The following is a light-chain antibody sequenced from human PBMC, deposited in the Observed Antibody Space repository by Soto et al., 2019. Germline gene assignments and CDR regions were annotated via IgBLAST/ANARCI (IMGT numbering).Light chain of an antibody. J-gene: IGKJ1*01. CDR1: QGIRND. V-gene: IGKV1-39*01. CDR3: QHSYSTPWT. Sequence: DLLMTQSPSTLYASVRGSITSXXRASQGIRNDLAWYQQKPGKAPKIXIYEASTLQSGVPSRFSGSGSGTDFTLAISSLQPEDFATYYCQHSYSTPWTFGQGTKVDIK. CDR2: EAS.